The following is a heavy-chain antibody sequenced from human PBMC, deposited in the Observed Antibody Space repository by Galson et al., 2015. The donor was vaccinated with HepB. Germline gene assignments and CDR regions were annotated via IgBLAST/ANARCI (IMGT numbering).Heavy chain of an antibody. D-gene: IGHD6-19*01. J-gene: IGHJ4*02. CDR3: ARRAPLQWLGLIDY. V-gene: IGHV3-30*04. CDR2: ISFDGSNK. Sequence: LRLSCAASGFTFSSYGMHWVRQAPGKGLEWVAVISFDGSNKYYVDSVKGRFTISRDNSKNTLYLQMNSLRAEDTAVYYCARRAPLQWLGLIDYWGQGTLVTVSS. CDR1: GFTFSSYG.